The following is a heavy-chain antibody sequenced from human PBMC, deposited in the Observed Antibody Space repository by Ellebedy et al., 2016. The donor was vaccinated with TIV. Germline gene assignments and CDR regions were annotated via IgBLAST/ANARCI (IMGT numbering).Heavy chain of an antibody. J-gene: IGHJ4*02. D-gene: IGHD1-7*01. V-gene: IGHV3-30*18. CDR3: AKLPVAYNWNYADDY. Sequence: GESLKISCAASGFTFSSYDMHWVRQAPGKGLEWVALISYDANNKYYADSVKGRFTISSDNSKNTLYLQMNTLRPEDTAVYYCAKLPVAYNWNYADDYWGQGTLVTVSS. CDR1: GFTFSSYD. CDR2: ISYDANNK.